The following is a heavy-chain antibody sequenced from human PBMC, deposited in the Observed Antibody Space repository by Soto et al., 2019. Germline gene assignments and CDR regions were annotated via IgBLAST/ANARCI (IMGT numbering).Heavy chain of an antibody. J-gene: IGHJ5*02. Sequence: SETLSLTCTVSGGSISSSSYYWGWIRQPPGKGLEWIGSIYYSGSTYYNPSLKSRVTISVDTSKNQFSLKLSSVTAADTAVYYCARHAGTIAVGYWFDPWGQGTLVTVSS. D-gene: IGHD6-19*01. CDR3: ARHAGTIAVGYWFDP. CDR1: GGSISSSSYY. CDR2: IYYSGST. V-gene: IGHV4-39*01.